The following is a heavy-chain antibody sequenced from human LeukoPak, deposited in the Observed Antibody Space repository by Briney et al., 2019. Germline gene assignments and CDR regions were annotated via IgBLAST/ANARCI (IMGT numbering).Heavy chain of an antibody. V-gene: IGHV4-34*01. CDR1: GESFNDYY. D-gene: IGHD3-9*01. CDR3: ARDAPYYDILTGYYYYYGMDV. J-gene: IGHJ6*02. CDR2: MNHSGSI. Sequence: PSETLSLTCAVYGESFNDYYWSWIRQPPGKGLEWIGEMNHSGSINCNPSLKSRVTISVDTSKNQFSLNLSSVTAADTAVYYCARDAPYYDILTGYYYYYGMDVWGQGTTVTVSS.